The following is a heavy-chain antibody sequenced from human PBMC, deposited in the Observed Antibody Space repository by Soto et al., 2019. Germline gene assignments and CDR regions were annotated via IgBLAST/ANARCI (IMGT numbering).Heavy chain of an antibody. D-gene: IGHD6-6*01. CDR3: ARGTEYSSSSYGMDV. Sequence: GGSLRLSCAASGFTFSSYSMNWVRQAPGKGLEWVSYISSSSSTIYYADSVKGRFTISRDNAKNSLYLQMNSLRDEDTAVYYCARGTEYSSSSYGMDVWGQGTTVTVSS. V-gene: IGHV3-48*02. CDR2: ISSSSSTI. CDR1: GFTFSSYS. J-gene: IGHJ6*02.